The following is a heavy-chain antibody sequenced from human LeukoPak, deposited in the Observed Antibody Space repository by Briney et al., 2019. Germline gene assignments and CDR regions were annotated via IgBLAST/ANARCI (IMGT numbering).Heavy chain of an antibody. CDR1: GFTFSSYW. CDR2: IKQDGSEK. CDR3: AKDRYSYAFEYFDS. V-gene: IGHV3-7*01. Sequence: GGSPRLSCAASGFTFSSYWMSWVRQAPGKGLEWVANIKQDGSEKYYVDSVKGRFTISRDNAKNSLSLQVSSLRAEDTAVYYCAKDRYSYAFEYFDSWGRGTLVTVSS. J-gene: IGHJ4*02. D-gene: IGHD5-18*01.